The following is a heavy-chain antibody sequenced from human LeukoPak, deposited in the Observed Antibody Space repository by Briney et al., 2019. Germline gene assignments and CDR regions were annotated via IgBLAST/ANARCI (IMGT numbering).Heavy chain of an antibody. CDR1: GGTFTSYA. Sequence: SVKVSCKASGGTFTSYAISWVPQAPGQGLEWMGGIIPIFGTANYAQKFQGGVTIPADESTSTAYMELSSLRSEDTAVYYCARGRRLYYFDYWGQGTLGTVSS. CDR2: IIPIFGTA. J-gene: IGHJ4*02. CDR3: ARGRRLYYFDY. V-gene: IGHV1-69*13. D-gene: IGHD3-22*01.